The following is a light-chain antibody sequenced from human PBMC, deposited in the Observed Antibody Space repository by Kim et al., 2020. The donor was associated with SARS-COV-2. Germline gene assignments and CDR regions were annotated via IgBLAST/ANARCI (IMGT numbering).Light chain of an antibody. J-gene: IGLJ1*01. CDR3: SSYTTIDTYV. Sequence: QSALTQPASVSAYPGQSITVSCTGTTSDVGAHDSVSWYQHHPGKAPKLMIYDVIKRPSGVSNRFSGSKSANTAFLTISDIQAEDEADYYCSSYTTIDTYVFGSGTKVTVL. CDR1: TSDVGAHDS. V-gene: IGLV2-14*03. CDR2: DVI.